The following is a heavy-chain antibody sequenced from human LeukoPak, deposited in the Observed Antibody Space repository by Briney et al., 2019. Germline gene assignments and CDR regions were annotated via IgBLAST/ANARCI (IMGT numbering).Heavy chain of an antibody. J-gene: IGHJ6*03. CDR3: ARRADIVVVPAAIFYYYYYMDV. CDR1: GYTFTSYG. D-gene: IGHD2-2*02. Sequence: APVKVSCKASGYTFTSYGISWVRQAPGQGLEWMGWISAYNGNTNYAQKLQGRVTMTTDTSTSTAYMELRSLRSDDTAVYYCARRADIVVVPAAIFYYYYYMDVWGKGTTVTVSS. CDR2: ISAYNGNT. V-gene: IGHV1-18*01.